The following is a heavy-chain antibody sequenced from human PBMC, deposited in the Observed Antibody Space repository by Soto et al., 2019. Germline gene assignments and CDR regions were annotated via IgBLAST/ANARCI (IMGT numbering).Heavy chain of an antibody. CDR2: IILALGTP. Sequence: QVLLVQSGAEMKQPGSSVSVSCKASGDIFTNYAFTWVRHAPGQGPEWLGGIILALGTPHYSQRFQGRLAITADESSSTVYMELGSLRLDDTAVYYCGRYCTNTKCRGGYYLDLWGQGTLLTVSS. V-gene: IGHV1-69*01. CDR3: GRYCTNTKCRGGYYLDL. CDR1: GDIFTNYA. D-gene: IGHD2-8*01. J-gene: IGHJ5*02.